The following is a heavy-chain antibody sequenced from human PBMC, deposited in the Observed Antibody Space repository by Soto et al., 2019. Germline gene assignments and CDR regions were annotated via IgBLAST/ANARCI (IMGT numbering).Heavy chain of an antibody. Sequence: QVQLQQWGAGLLKPSETLSLTCAVYGGSFSGYYWSWIRQPPGKGLEWIGEINHSGSTNYNPSLKGRVTISVDTSNNQFSLKLRSMTAADTAVYFCSRATKSADGPDYYYYYMDDWGKGTTVTVSS. V-gene: IGHV4-34*01. CDR2: INHSGST. CDR1: GGSFSGYY. CDR3: SRATKSADGPDYYYYYMDD. J-gene: IGHJ6*03.